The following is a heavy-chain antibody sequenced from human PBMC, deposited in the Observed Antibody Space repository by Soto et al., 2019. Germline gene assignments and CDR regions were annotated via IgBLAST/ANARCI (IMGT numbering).Heavy chain of an antibody. D-gene: IGHD6-6*01. CDR3: AKDMFSSSTAATFDY. CDR1: GFIFDDYA. CDR2: ISWQSGSI. V-gene: IGHV3-9*01. J-gene: IGHJ4*02. Sequence: EVQLVESGGGLAQPGRSLRLSCAASGFIFDDYAMHWVRQAPGKGLEWVSGISWQSGSIRYADSVKGRFTISRDNAKNSLYLQMNSLSVADTGLYYCAKDMFSSSTAATFDYCGQGILVTVSS.